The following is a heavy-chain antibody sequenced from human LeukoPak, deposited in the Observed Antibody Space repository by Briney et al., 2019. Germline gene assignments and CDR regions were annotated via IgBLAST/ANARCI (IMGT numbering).Heavy chain of an antibody. CDR1: GFTFSSYE. CDR3: ASCGIAAGGTRMNDY. CDR2: ISSSGNTI. Sequence: GGSLRLSCAASGFTFSSYEMNWVRQAPGKGLEWVSYISSSGNTIYYADSVKGRFTISRDDAKDSLYLQMNSLRVEDTAVYYCASCGIAAGGTRMNDYWGQGTLVTVSS. D-gene: IGHD6-13*01. J-gene: IGHJ4*02. V-gene: IGHV3-48*03.